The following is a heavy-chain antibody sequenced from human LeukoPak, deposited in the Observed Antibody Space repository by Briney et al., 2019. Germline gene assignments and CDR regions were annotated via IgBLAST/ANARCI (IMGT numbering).Heavy chain of an antibody. D-gene: IGHD4-11*01. J-gene: IGHJ5*02. CDR3: AKDLNPSLQSPITNWFDP. CDR1: GFTFSSYG. V-gene: IGHV3-30*02. Sequence: GGSLRLSCAASGFTFSSYGMHWVRQAPGKGLEWVAFIRYDGSNKYYADSVKGRFTISRDNSKNTLYLQVSSLRAEDTAVYYCAKDLNPSLQSPITNWFDPWGQGTLVTVSS. CDR2: IRYDGSNK.